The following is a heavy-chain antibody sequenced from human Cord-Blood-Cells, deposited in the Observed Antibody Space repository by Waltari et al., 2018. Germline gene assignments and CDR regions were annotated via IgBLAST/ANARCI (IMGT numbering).Heavy chain of an antibody. V-gene: IGHV3-30-3*01. CDR2: ISYDGSNK. CDR1: GFTFSSSA. Sequence: QVQLVESGGGVVQPGRSLRLSCAASGFTFSSSAMHWVRQAPGKGLEWVAVISYDGSNKDYADSVKGRFTISRDNSKNTLYLQMNSLRAEDTAVYYCARSPVLRYVDWLLYFDYWGQGTLVTVSS. J-gene: IGHJ4*02. CDR3: ARSPVLRYVDWLLYFDY. D-gene: IGHD3-9*01.